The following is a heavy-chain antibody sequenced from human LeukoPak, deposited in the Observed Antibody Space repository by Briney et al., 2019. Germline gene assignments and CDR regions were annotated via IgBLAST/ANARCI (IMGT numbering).Heavy chain of an antibody. CDR3: AKKAFDSGSYHWFDP. CDR1: GFTFSNYG. D-gene: IGHD3-10*01. Sequence: PGRSLRLSCAASGFTFSNYGMHWVRQAPGKGLEWVAFISYGGSNKYYADSVKGRFTISRGNSKNTVSLQMNSLRAEDTAVYYCAKKAFDSGSYHWFDPWGQGTLVTVSS. CDR2: ISYGGSNK. V-gene: IGHV3-30*18. J-gene: IGHJ5*02.